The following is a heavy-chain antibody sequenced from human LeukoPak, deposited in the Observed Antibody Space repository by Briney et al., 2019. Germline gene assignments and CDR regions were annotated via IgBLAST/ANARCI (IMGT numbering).Heavy chain of an antibody. Sequence: ASVKVSCKISGHTLTQLSMHWVRQSLGKGLEWMGGFNPEDDNTIYAQKFQGRISMTEDTSADTAYMELSSLRSEDTAIYYCASGYCHIGECNWGDFWGQGTLVTVSS. CDR1: GHTLTQLS. CDR3: ASGYCHIGECNWGDF. D-gene: IGHD2-8*01. V-gene: IGHV1-24*01. CDR2: FNPEDDNT. J-gene: IGHJ4*02.